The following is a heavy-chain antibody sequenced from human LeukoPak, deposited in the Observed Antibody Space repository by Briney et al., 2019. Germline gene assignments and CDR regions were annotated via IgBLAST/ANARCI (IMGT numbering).Heavy chain of an antibody. J-gene: IGHJ4*02. CDR3: ARAVRGSGGPH. CDR1: GGSFSGYY. CDR2: INHSGST. Sequence: SETLPLTCAVYGGSFSGYYWSWIRQPPGKGLEWIGEINHSGSTNYNPSLKSRGTISVDTSKNQFSLKLSSVTAADTAVYYCARAVRGSGGPHWGQGTLVTVSS. D-gene: IGHD3-10*01. V-gene: IGHV4-34*01.